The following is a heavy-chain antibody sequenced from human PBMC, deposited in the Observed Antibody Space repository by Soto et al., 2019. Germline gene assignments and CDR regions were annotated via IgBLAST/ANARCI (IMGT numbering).Heavy chain of an antibody. CDR3: AKEREIITVVRGVIQSLGY. CDR2: ISGSGGST. CDR1: GFTFSSYA. Sequence: EVQLLESGGGLVQPGGSLRLSCAASGFTFSSYAMSWVRQAPGKGLEWVSAISGSGGSTYYADSVKGRFTISRDNSKNTLYLQMNSLRAEDTAVYYCAKEREIITVVRGVIQSLGYWGQGTLVTVSS. V-gene: IGHV3-23*01. J-gene: IGHJ4*02. D-gene: IGHD3-10*01.